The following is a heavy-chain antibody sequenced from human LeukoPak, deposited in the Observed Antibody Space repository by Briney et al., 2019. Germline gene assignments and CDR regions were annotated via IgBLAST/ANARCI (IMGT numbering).Heavy chain of an antibody. D-gene: IGHD2-21*01. J-gene: IGHJ1*01. CDR1: GYTFTGYY. CDR3: ARDIGIPAGAEYFEH. Sequence: GASVKVSCKASGYTFTGYYMHWVRQAPGQGLEWMGWINPNSGGTNYAQKFQGRVTMTRDTSISTAYMELSRLRSDDTAVYYCARDIGIPAGAEYFEHWGQGTLVTVSS. V-gene: IGHV1-2*02. CDR2: INPNSGGT.